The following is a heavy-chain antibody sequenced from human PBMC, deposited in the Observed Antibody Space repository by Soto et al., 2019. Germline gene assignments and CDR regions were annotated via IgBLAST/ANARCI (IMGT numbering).Heavy chain of an antibody. CDR1: GGSISSSSYY. Sequence: PSETLSLTCTVSGGSISSSSYYWGWIRQPPGKGLEWIGSIYYSGSTCYNPSLKSRVTISVDTSKNQFSLKLSSVTAADTAVYYCARHYQWLFNYYYYGMDVWGQGTTVTVS. CDR3: ARHYQWLFNYYYYGMDV. J-gene: IGHJ6*02. CDR2: IYYSGST. V-gene: IGHV4-39*01. D-gene: IGHD3-22*01.